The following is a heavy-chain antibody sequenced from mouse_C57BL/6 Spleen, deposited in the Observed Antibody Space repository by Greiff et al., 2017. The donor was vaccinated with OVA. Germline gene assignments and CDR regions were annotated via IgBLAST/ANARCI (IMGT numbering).Heavy chain of an antibody. J-gene: IGHJ4*01. CDR2: IDPSDSYT. CDR1: GYTFTSYW. V-gene: IGHV1-59*01. D-gene: IGHD1-1*01. CDR3: AVYYYGSSYLYAMDY. Sequence: QVQLQQPGAELVRPGTSVKLSCKASGYTFTSYWMHWVKQRPGQGLEWIGVIDPSDSYTNYNQKFKGKATLTVDTSSSTAYMQLISLTSEDSAVYYCAVYYYGSSYLYAMDYWGQGTSVTVSS.